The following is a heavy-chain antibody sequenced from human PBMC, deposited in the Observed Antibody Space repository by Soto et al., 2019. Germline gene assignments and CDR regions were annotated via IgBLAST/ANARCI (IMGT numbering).Heavy chain of an antibody. CDR2: IFWNDER. D-gene: IGHD1-26*01. CDR1: GFSLSKARMG. J-gene: IGHJ4*02. CDR3: ARALREGLLIYYFDS. V-gene: IGHV2-26*01. Sequence: QVTLKESGPVLVKPTETLTLTCSVSGFSLSKARMGVSWIRQPPGKALEWLAHIFWNDERSYNTSLKSRLTISRDTSKSQVVLTMTNVDPVDTGTYFCARALREGLLIYYFDSWGQGTLVTVSS.